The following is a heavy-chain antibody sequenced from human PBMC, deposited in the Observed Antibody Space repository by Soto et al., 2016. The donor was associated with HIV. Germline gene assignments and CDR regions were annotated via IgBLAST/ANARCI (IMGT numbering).Heavy chain of an antibody. CDR3: ARVPYMTLSPWYFDL. Sequence: EVQLVEAGGDLVQPGRSLKLSCALSGSGFTFGSYSMAWVRQAPGKGLQWVAHIKTDGSEMNYLPSVRGRFIVTRDNAKQSLFLHMSNLRAEDTAVYYCARVPYMTLSPWYFDLWGLATLVHCLF. CDR2: IKTDGSEM. J-gene: IGHJ2*01. CDR1: GFTFGSYS. D-gene: IGHD3-16*01. V-gene: IGHV3-7*04.